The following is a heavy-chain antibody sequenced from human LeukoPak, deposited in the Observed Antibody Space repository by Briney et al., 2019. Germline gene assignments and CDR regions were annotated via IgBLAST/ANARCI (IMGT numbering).Heavy chain of an antibody. J-gene: IGHJ3*02. D-gene: IGHD1-26*01. Sequence: SETLSLTCAVYGGSFSGYYWSWIRQPPGKGLEWIGEINHSGSTNYNPSLKSRVTISVDTSKNQFSLKLSSVTAADTAVYYCARDGRYYYAFDIWGQGTMVTVSS. CDR1: GGSFSGYY. CDR2: INHSGST. V-gene: IGHV4-34*01. CDR3: ARDGRYYYAFDI.